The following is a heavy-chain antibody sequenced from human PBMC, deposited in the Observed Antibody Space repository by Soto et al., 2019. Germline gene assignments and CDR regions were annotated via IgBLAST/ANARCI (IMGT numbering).Heavy chain of an antibody. CDR3: ARGDSGYDPNYYYYYYMDV. CDR1: GYTFTSYG. Sequence: ASVKVSCKASGYTFTSYGISWVRQAPRQGLEWMGWISAYNGNTNYAQKLQGRVTMTADTSISTAYMELSSLRSEDTAVYYCARGDSGYDPNYYYYYYMDVWGKGTTVTVSS. J-gene: IGHJ6*03. D-gene: IGHD5-12*01. CDR2: ISAYNGNT. V-gene: IGHV1-18*01.